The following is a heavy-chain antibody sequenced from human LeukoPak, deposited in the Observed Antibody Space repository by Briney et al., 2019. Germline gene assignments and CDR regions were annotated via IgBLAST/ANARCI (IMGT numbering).Heavy chain of an antibody. Sequence: PGGSLRLSCAASGFTFSSYSMNWVRQAPGKGLEWVSYISSSSSTIYYADSVKGRFTFSRDNAKNSLYLQMNSLRAEDTAVYYCATNTDYYDSGSYRLDYWPQETVVTVSS. D-gene: IGHD3-10*01. V-gene: IGHV3-48*01. CDR1: GFTFSSYS. CDR3: ATNTDYYDSGSYRLDY. CDR2: ISSSSSTI. J-gene: IGHJ4*02.